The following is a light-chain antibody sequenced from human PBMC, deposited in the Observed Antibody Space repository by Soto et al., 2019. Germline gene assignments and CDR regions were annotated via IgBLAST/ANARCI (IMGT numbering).Light chain of an antibody. J-gene: IGLJ2*01. CDR1: SSDIGHYNY. Sequence: QSALTQPASVSGSPGQSITISCTGTSSDIGHYNYVSWYQQHPGKAPKLMIYEVSNRPSGVSNRFSGSKSGNTASLTISGLQAEDEADYHCSSYTTSSTLEIGGGTKLTVL. CDR2: EVS. V-gene: IGLV2-14*01. CDR3: SSYTTSSTLE.